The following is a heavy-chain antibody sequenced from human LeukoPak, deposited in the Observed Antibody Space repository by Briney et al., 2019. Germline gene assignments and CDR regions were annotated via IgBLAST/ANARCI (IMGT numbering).Heavy chain of an antibody. CDR2: IYYSGST. V-gene: IGHV4-30-4*08. J-gene: IGHJ5*02. Sequence: SETLSLTCTVSGGSISSGDYYWSWIRQPPGKGLEWIGYIYYSGSTYYNPSLKSRVTISVDTSKNQFSLKLSSVTAADTAVYYCARALHYDFWSGYYPWGQGTLVTVSS. CDR3: ARALHYDFWSGYYP. D-gene: IGHD3-3*01. CDR1: GGSISSGDYY.